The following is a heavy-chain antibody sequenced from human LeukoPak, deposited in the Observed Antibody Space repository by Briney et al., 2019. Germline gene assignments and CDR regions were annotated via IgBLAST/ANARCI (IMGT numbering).Heavy chain of an antibody. D-gene: IGHD3-3*01. J-gene: IGHJ4*02. CDR2: INPSGGST. CDR3: ASTLTIKDIPPEGY. Sequence: RASVKVSCKASGYTFTSYYMHWVRQATGQGLEWMGIINPSGGSTSYAQKFQGRVTMTRDTSTSTVYMELSSLRSEDTAVYYCASTLTIKDIPPEGYWGQGTPATVSS. V-gene: IGHV1-46*01. CDR1: GYTFTSYY.